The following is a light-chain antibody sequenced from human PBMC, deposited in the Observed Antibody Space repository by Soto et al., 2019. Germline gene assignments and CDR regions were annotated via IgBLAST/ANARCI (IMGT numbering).Light chain of an antibody. CDR3: QQYNNWPPWT. Sequence: DIVLTQSPGTLSLSPGERATLSCRASQSVSSSYLAWYQQKPGQAPRLLIYGASTRATGIPARFSGSGSGTEFTLTISSLQSEDFAVYYCQQYNNWPPWTFGQGTKV. CDR1: QSVSSSY. J-gene: IGKJ1*01. V-gene: IGKV3-15*01. CDR2: GAS.